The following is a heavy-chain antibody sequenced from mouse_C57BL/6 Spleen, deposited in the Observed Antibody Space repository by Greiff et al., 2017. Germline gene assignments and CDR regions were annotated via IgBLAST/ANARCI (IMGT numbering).Heavy chain of an antibody. Sequence: VQLQQPGAELVMPGASVKLSCKASGYTFTSYWMHWVKQRPGQGLEWIGEIDPSDSYTNYNQKFKGKSTLTVDKSSSTAYMQLSSLTSEDSAVYYCARATGTGVDYWGQGTTLTVSS. D-gene: IGHD4-1*01. CDR2: IDPSDSYT. CDR1: GYTFTSYW. J-gene: IGHJ2*01. CDR3: ARATGTGVDY. V-gene: IGHV1-69*01.